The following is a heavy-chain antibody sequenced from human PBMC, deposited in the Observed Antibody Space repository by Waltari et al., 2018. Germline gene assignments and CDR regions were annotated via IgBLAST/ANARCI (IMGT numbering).Heavy chain of an antibody. Sequence: QVLLVQSGAEVKKPGASVKVSCKASGYTFTSYDINWVRQASGQGFEWLGWMNPNNNITGYAQKVQGRVSITSDSSKSTAYMELSSLKSEDTAVYYCARMGGWNSDFWGQGTPVIVSS. D-gene: IGHD2-15*01. CDR2: MNPNNNIT. V-gene: IGHV1-8*01. J-gene: IGHJ4*02. CDR1: GYTFTSYD. CDR3: ARMGGWNSDF.